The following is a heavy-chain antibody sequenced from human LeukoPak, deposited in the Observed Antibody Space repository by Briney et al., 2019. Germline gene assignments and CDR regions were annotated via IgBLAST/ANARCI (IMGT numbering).Heavy chain of an antibody. Sequence: PSETLSLTCTVSGYSISSGYYWGWIRQPPGKGLEWIGSIYHSGSTYYNPSLKSRVTISVDTSKNQFSLKLSSVTAADTAVYYCARDSRGSSWDPHFIDYWGQGTLVTVSS. D-gene: IGHD6-13*01. V-gene: IGHV4-38-2*02. CDR1: GYSISSGYY. CDR3: ARDSRGSSWDPHFIDY. CDR2: IYHSGST. J-gene: IGHJ4*02.